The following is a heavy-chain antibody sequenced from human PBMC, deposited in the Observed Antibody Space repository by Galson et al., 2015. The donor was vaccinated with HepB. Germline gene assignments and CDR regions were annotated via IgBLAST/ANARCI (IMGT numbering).Heavy chain of an antibody. J-gene: IGHJ4*02. CDR3: AKGDGYSSTWHRGAFDY. Sequence: SLRPPCAASGFTFSSYAMSWVRKAPGMGLEWVSAISAGGGGTYYADSVKGRFTISRDNSKNTLYLQMNSLRAEDTAVYYCAKGDGYSSTWHRGAFDYWGQGTLVTVSS. V-gene: IGHV3-23*01. D-gene: IGHD6-13*01. CDR2: ISAGGGGT. CDR1: GFTFSSYA.